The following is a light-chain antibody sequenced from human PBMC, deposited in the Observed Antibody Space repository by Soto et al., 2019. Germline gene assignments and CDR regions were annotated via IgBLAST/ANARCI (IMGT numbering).Light chain of an antibody. Sequence: QSALTQPASVSASPGQSITISCTGTNSNVGHFNLVSWYQQHPGKAPQLIIYENDKRPSGVSDRFSGSKSGSTASLTIAGLQAEGEADYSCGSYEVVFGAGTKLTVL. CDR3: GSYEVV. CDR2: END. J-gene: IGLJ2*01. CDR1: NSNVGHFNL. V-gene: IGLV2-23*01.